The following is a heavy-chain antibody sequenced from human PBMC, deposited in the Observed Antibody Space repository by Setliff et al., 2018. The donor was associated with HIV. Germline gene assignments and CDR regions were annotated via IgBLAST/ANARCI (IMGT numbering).Heavy chain of an antibody. Sequence: ASVKVSCKASGYTFTGYYIHWVRQAPGQGLEWMGWIYPNSGDTKYAQKFQGRVTMTRDTSISTAYMELSWLSSDDTAVYYCARGVLITKRVTQTGGYYYYTDVWGKGTTVTVSS. CDR2: IYPNSGDT. D-gene: IGHD2-21*02. V-gene: IGHV1-2*02. J-gene: IGHJ6*03. CDR1: GYTFTGYY. CDR3: ARGVLITKRVTQTGGYYYYTDV.